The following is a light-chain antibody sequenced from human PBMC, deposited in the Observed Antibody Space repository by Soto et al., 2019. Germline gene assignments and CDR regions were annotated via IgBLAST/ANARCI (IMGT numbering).Light chain of an antibody. CDR3: QQYNKWPRT. V-gene: IGKV3-15*01. Sequence: EIVLTPTPATLSVSAVEIASLSCMASQSISINLAWYQQKPGQAPRLLIYGASTRATGIPARFSGSGSGTEFTLIISSLQSEDFAIYYCQQYNKWPRTFGQGTKVDIK. CDR1: QSISIN. CDR2: GAS. J-gene: IGKJ1*01.